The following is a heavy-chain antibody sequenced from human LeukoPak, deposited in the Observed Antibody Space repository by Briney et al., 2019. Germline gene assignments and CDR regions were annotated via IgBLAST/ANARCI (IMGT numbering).Heavy chain of an antibody. D-gene: IGHD1-26*01. J-gene: IGHJ4*02. CDR2: INHSAST. CDR1: GESLIGYY. Sequence: SETLSLTCAVYGESLIGYYWSCLRQPPGKGLEWSVEINHSASTNSIPSLKRRVKISVDTSKNQFYLKRSCVTVPDTAVYYCAFWSGSYDSGGEGTLVTV. V-gene: IGHV4-34*01. CDR3: AFWSGSYDS.